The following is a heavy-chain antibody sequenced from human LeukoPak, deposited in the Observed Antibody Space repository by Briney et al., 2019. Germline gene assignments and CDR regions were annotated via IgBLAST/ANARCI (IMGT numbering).Heavy chain of an antibody. J-gene: IGHJ4*02. CDR2: ISYDGTSE. CDR1: GFTFSRYG. CDR3: AKGDYGDLPDY. Sequence: GGSLRLSCAASGFTFSRYGMHWVRQAPSKGLEWVTLISYDGTSEYYADSVKGRFTISRDNSKNMLYVQMNSLRVEDTAVYYCAKGDYGDLPDYWGQGTLVTVSS. D-gene: IGHD4-17*01. V-gene: IGHV3-30*18.